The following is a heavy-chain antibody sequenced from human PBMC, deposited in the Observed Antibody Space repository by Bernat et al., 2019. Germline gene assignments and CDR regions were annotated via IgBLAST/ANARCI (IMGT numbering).Heavy chain of an antibody. CDR3: ARVRDGILLWCREGGDAFDI. CDR2: IWYDGSNK. Sequence: QVQLVESGGGVVQPGRCLKLSCAASGFTFSSYGMHWVRQAPGKGLEWVVVIWYDGSNKYYAESVKGRFTISSSNSKIKQYLQMNSQRAEDTAVYYCARVRDGILLWCREGGDAFDIWGQGTMVTVSS. J-gene: IGHJ3*02. CDR1: GFTFSSYG. D-gene: IGHD3-10*01. V-gene: IGHV3-33*01.